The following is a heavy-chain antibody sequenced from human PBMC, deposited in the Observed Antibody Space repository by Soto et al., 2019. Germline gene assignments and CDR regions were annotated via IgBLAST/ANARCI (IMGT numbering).Heavy chain of an antibody. V-gene: IGHV4-31*01. J-gene: IGHJ5*02. CDR3: ARVGGITWFDP. CDR2: IYYSGST. CDR1: GGSISSGGYY. D-gene: IGHD3-16*01. Sequence: QVQLQESGPGLVKPSQTLSLTCTVSGGSISSGGYYWSWIRQHPGKGLEWIGYIYYSGSTYYNPSLKXLXTXSXDTSKNQSSLKLSSVTAADTAVYYCARVGGITWFDPWGQGTLVTVSS.